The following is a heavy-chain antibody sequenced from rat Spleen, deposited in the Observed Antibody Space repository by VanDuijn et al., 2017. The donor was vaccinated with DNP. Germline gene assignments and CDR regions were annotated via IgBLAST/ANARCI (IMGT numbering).Heavy chain of an antibody. J-gene: IGHJ3*01. CDR2: ITASSGTT. Sequence: EVQLVESGGGLVQPGRSLKLSCAASGFTFTNYGMAWVRQAPKKGLGWVATITASSGTTYYRDSVKGRFTISRDNAKNTLFLQMDSLRSEDTATYYCATSGYGYDGYPFAYWGQGTLVTVSS. D-gene: IGHD1-12*03. V-gene: IGHV5S13*01. CDR3: ATSGYGYDGYPFAY. CDR1: GFTFTNYG.